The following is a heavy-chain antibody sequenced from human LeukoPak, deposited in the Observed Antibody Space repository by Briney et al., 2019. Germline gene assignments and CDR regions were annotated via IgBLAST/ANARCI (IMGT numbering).Heavy chain of an antibody. Sequence: GGSLRLSWAASGFTFNDYYMSWIRQAPGKGLEWLSYISGSDGAIYYADSVKGRFTISRDNAKNSLYLQMNSLRAEDTAVYYCARDEACSGGACYGDAFDIWGRGTMVTVSS. CDR3: ARDEACSGGACYGDAFDI. CDR1: GFTFNDYY. J-gene: IGHJ3*02. D-gene: IGHD2-15*01. V-gene: IGHV3-11*01. CDR2: ISGSDGAI.